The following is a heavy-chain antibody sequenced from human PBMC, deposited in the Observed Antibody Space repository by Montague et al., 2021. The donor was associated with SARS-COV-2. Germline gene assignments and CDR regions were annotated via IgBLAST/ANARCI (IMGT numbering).Heavy chain of an antibody. CDR2: IFVTGGT. CDR1: FGSVKNYF. CDR3: GGAFGSSFDF. D-gene: IGHD6-13*01. Sequence: SETLSLTCTVSFGSVKNYFWSWIRQPVGKGLEWMGRIFVTGGTKYTPSLKSRVTMSLGTSKNQFSLTLRSVTAADTAIYYCGGAFGSSFDFWGQGILVAVSS. V-gene: IGHV4-4*07. J-gene: IGHJ4*02.